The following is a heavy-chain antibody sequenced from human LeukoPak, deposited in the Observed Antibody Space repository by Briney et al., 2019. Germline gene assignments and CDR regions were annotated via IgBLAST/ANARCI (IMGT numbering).Heavy chain of an antibody. Sequence: PGGSLRLSCAASGFTFSSYAMSWVRQAPGKGLEWVSAISGSGGSTYYADSVKGRFTISRDNSKNTLYLQMNSPRAEDTAVYYCAKAYSSGQRATYYYGMDVWGQGTTVTVSS. CDR1: GFTFSSYA. CDR2: ISGSGGST. D-gene: IGHD6-19*01. V-gene: IGHV3-23*01. CDR3: AKAYSSGQRATYYYGMDV. J-gene: IGHJ6*02.